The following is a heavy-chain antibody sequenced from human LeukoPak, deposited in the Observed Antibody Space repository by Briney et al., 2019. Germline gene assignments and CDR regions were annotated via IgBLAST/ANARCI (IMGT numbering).Heavy chain of an antibody. CDR1: GGSISSYY. CDR3: ARERRGYYDILTGYSNQAYYFDY. D-gene: IGHD3-9*01. Sequence: SETLSLTCTVSGGSISSYYWSWIRQPAGKGLEWIGRIYTSGSTNYNPSLKRRVTMSVDTSKNQFSLKLSSVTAADTAVYYCARERRGYYDILTGYSNQAYYFDYWGQGTLVTVSP. CDR2: IYTSGST. J-gene: IGHJ4*02. V-gene: IGHV4-4*07.